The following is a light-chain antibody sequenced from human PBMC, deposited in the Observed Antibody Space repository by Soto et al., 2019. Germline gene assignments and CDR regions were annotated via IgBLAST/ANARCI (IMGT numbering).Light chain of an antibody. J-gene: IGKJ4*01. CDR1: QSVSSK. CDR3: QEYNNWHPVT. Sequence: EIVMTQSPATLSVSPGERATLSCRASQSVSSKLAWYQQKPGQAPRLLIYGASTRATGIPARFSGSGSGTEFTLTISSLQSEDFAVHYCQEYNNWHPVTFGGGTKVDIK. V-gene: IGKV3-15*01. CDR2: GAS.